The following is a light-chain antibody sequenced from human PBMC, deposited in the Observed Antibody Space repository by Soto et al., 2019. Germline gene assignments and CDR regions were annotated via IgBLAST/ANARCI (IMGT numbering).Light chain of an antibody. CDR1: SNDVGGYNY. V-gene: IGLV2-14*01. CDR3: SSYTSSSTLVYV. CDR2: DVS. Sequence: QSALTQPASVSGSPGQSITISCTGTSNDVGGYNYVSWYQQHPGKAPKLMIYDVSNRPSGVSNRFSGSKSGNTASLTISGLQAEDEADYYCSSYTSSSTLVYVFGTGTKVTVL. J-gene: IGLJ1*01.